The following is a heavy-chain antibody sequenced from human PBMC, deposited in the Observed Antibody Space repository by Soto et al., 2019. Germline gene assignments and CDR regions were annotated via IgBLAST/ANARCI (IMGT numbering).Heavy chain of an antibody. D-gene: IGHD2-2*01. CDR1: GLTFSDYA. V-gene: IGHV3-30*03. J-gene: IGHJ4*01. Sequence: PGGSLRLSCRVSGLTFSDYAMHWVRQAPGKGLEWVAVISFEGSDIEYVDSVKGRYTISRDNSKSTLYLQMNGLRPDDTAVYFCATRQLLGTHYFHYWGQGTQVTVSS. CDR3: ATRQLLGTHYFHY. CDR2: ISFEGSDI.